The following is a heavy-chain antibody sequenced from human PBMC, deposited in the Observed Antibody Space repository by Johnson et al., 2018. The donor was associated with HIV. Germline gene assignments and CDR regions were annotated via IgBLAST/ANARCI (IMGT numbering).Heavy chain of an antibody. CDR2: IRYDGSNK. CDR3: AKAPYGSGIRPGAFDI. V-gene: IGHV3-30*02. J-gene: IGHJ3*02. D-gene: IGHD3-10*01. CDR1: GFTFSSYG. Sequence: QVQLVESGGGVVQPGGSLRLSCAAFGFTFSSYGMHWVRQAPGKGLEWVAFIRYDGSNKYYAGSVKGRFTISRDNSKTTLYLQMNSLRAEDTAVYYCAKAPYGSGIRPGAFDIWGQGTMVTVSS.